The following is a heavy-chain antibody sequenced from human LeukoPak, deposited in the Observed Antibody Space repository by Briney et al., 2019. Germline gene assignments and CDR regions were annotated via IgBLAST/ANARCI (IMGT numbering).Heavy chain of an antibody. Sequence: SETLSLTCVVSGGSISSGFYSWNWIRQPPEKGLEWLGYVYQSGSTSYNPSLKSRVTISVDRSKNQFSLKLSSVTATDTAVYYCARGLKWAPTIYPGAFDFWGQGTMVIVSS. V-gene: IGHV4-30-2*01. D-gene: IGHD3-3*01. CDR3: ARGLKWAPTIYPGAFDF. J-gene: IGHJ3*01. CDR1: GGSISSGFYS. CDR2: VYQSGST.